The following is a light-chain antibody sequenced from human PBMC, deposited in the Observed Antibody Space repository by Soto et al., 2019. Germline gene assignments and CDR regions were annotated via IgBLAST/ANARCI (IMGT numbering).Light chain of an antibody. Sequence: EIVMTQSPATLSVSPGERATLSCRASQSVSRNLAWYQQKPGQAPRLLIYAASTRATGIPARFSGSGSGTDFARTISSLQSEDFAAYYCQQYNNWPYTFGQGTKLEIK. J-gene: IGKJ2*01. CDR2: AAS. CDR1: QSVSRN. V-gene: IGKV3-15*01. CDR3: QQYNNWPYT.